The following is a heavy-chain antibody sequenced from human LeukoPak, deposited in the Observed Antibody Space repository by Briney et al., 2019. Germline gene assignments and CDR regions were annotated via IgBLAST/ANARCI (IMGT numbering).Heavy chain of an antibody. V-gene: IGHV3-33*06. J-gene: IGHJ4*02. D-gene: IGHD2-21*02. CDR1: GFTFSSYG. CDR2: IWYDGSNK. Sequence: GGSLRLSCAASGFTFSSYGMHWVRQAPGKGLEWVAVIWYDGSNKYYADSVKGRFTISRDNSKNTLYLQMNSLRAEDTAVYYCAKDGSGGDCYPYYFDYWGREPWSPSPQ. CDR3: AKDGSGGDCYPYYFDY.